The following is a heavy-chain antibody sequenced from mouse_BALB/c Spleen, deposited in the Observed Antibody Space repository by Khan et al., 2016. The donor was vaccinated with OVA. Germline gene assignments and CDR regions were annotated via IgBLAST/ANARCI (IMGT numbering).Heavy chain of an antibody. V-gene: IGHV1-4*01. CDR2: INPSNGYT. CDR3: GRDGAYHRNGGWFAY. J-gene: IGHJ3*01. CDR1: GYTFTSYT. Sequence: QVQLKQSGAELARPGASVKMSCKASGYTFTSYTIHWIKLRPGQGLEWIGYINPSNGYTNYNQKFKDQATLTADKSSTTAYMELSSLTSDDDASYICGRDGAYHRNGGWFAYWGQGTLVTVSA. D-gene: IGHD2-14*01.